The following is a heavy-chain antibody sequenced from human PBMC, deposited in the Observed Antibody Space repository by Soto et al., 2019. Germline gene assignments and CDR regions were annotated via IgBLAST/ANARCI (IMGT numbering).Heavy chain of an antibody. J-gene: IGHJ4*02. Sequence: QVQLVESGGGVVQPGRSLRLSCAASGFTFSSYAMHWVRQAPGKGLEWVAVISYDGSNKYYADSVKGRFTISRDNSKNTLYLQMNSLRAEDTAVYYCASFPNRHRSDYWGQGTLVTVSS. CDR1: GFTFSSYA. CDR3: ASFPNRHRSDY. CDR2: ISYDGSNK. V-gene: IGHV3-30-3*01.